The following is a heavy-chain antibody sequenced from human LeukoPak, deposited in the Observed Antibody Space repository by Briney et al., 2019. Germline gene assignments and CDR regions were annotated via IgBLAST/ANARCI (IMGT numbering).Heavy chain of an antibody. CDR3: AKGHTMIVVVRYFQH. CDR1: GFTFSNAW. D-gene: IGHD3-22*01. V-gene: IGHV3-74*01. J-gene: IGHJ1*01. Sequence: GGSLRLSCAASGFTFSNAWMHWVRHAPGKGLVWVSRINSDGSSTTYADSVKGRFTISRDNAKSTLYLQMNSLRAEDTAVYYCAKGHTMIVVVRYFQHWGQGTLVTVSS. CDR2: INSDGSST.